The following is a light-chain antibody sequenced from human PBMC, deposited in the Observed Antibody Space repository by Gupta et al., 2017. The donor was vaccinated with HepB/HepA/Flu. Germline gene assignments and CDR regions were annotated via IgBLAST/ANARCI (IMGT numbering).Light chain of an antibody. Sequence: DVVMTQSPPSLPVTLGQPASISCRSTQSLVHSDGSTYLNWFLQRPGQSPRRLIYQVSNRDSGVPDRFSGSGSGSDFTLKISRVEAEDVGVYYCLQGTQWPWTFGQGTKVEL. J-gene: IGKJ1*01. CDR2: QVS. CDR1: QSLVHSDGSTY. V-gene: IGKV2-30*02. CDR3: LQGTQWPWT.